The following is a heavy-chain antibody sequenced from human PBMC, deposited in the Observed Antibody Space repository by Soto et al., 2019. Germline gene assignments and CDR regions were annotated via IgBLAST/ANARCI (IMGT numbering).Heavy chain of an antibody. J-gene: IGHJ5*02. Sequence: SETLSLTCNVSGGSISTSSFYWGWIRQPPGKGLEWIGSIYYSGSTYYNPFLKSRVTISVDTSKNQFSLRLSSVTAADTAMYYCAHLGLGYNWFDPWGQGILVT. D-gene: IGHD3-16*01. CDR1: GGSISTSSFY. V-gene: IGHV4-39*01. CDR3: AHLGLGYNWFDP. CDR2: IYYSGST.